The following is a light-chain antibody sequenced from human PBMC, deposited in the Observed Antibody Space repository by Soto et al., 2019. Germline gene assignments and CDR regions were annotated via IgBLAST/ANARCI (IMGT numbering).Light chain of an antibody. CDR2: GAS. J-gene: IGKJ1*01. Sequence: EIVLTQSPATPSVSPGERATLSCRASQSVSNNLAWYQQKPGQAPRLLMYGASTRATGIPARFSGSGSGTEFTLTISSLQSADFAVYFCQQYNNWARTFGQGTKVDIK. CDR3: QQYNNWART. V-gene: IGKV3-15*01. CDR1: QSVSNN.